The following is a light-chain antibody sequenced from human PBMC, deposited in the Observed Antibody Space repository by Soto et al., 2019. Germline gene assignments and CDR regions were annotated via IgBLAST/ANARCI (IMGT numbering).Light chain of an antibody. CDR3: QRFNRWPLS. V-gene: IGKV3-15*01. CDR2: DTS. J-gene: IGKJ4*01. Sequence: ERVLTQSPAALSVSPGERATLSCWASQSVGTTLNWYQQKPGQAPRLLIYDTSIRATGIPARFSGSGSGTEFTLTIASLQSEDFGVYYCQRFNRWPLSFGGGTKVEI. CDR1: QSVGTT.